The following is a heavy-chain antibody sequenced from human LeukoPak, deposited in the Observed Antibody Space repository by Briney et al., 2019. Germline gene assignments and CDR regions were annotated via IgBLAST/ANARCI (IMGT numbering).Heavy chain of an antibody. CDR3: ARGDDAFDI. CDR1: GYFISGGYY. Sequence: SETLSLTCAVSGYFISGGYYWSWIRQPPGKGLEWIGYIYYSGSTNYNPSLKSRVTISVDTSKNQFSLKLSSVTAADTAVYYCARGDDAFDIWGQGTMVTVSS. D-gene: IGHD3-16*01. J-gene: IGHJ3*02. V-gene: IGHV4-38-2*01. CDR2: IYYSGST.